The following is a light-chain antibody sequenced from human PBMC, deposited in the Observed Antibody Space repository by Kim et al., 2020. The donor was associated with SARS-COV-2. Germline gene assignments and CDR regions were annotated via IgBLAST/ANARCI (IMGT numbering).Light chain of an antibody. CDR1: NIGTKP. Sequence: SYELTQPPSVSVAPGQTATITSEGNNIGTKPVHWYQQKPGQAPIMVIFYDSDRPSGIPERFFGSNSGNTATLTIRGVEAGDEADYYCHVWDKDSNQLVLGGGTQLTVL. CDR2: YDS. CDR3: HVWDKDSNQLV. J-gene: IGLJ2*01. V-gene: IGLV3-21*04.